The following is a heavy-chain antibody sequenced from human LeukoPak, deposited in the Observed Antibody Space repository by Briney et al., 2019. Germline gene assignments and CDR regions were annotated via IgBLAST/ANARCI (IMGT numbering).Heavy chain of an antibody. CDR3: ARDRSPAPGRSYGRGHFDY. V-gene: IGHV1-2*02. D-gene: IGHD5-18*01. Sequence: ASVKVSCRASGYTFTGYYMHWVRQAPGQGLEWMGWINPNSGGTNYAQKFQGRVTMTRATSISTAYMDLNSLLSDDTAVYYCARDRSPAPGRSYGRGHFDYWGQGTLVTVSS. CDR1: GYTFTGYY. CDR2: INPNSGGT. J-gene: IGHJ4*02.